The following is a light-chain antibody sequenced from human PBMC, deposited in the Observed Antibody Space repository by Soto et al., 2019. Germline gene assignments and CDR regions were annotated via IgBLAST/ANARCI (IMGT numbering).Light chain of an antibody. V-gene: IGKV3D-15*01. CDR1: RTIAGN. CDR3: QQYDDWPPIT. J-gene: IGKJ5*01. CDR2: LTS. Sequence: IVTTQSPGTLSASPGERATLSCRASRTIAGNVAWYQQKPGQAPRLLIFLTSTRAIGVPDRFSGGGSGTEFTLTISSLQSEDFAVYYCQQYDDWPPITFGQGTRLEI.